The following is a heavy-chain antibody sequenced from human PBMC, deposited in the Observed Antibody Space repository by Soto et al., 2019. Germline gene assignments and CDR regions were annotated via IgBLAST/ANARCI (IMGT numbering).Heavy chain of an antibody. CDR1: GFAFAEYW. D-gene: IGHD3-16*01. Sequence: GGSLRLSCAASGFAFAEYWMTWVHQAPGKGLEWVANTRHDGGERYYLDSVAGRFTISRDNAKNALYLQMNNLRAEDTAVYYCARDRFRFGESVAFDIWGQGTMVTVSS. J-gene: IGHJ3*02. CDR2: TRHDGGER. V-gene: IGHV3-7*01. CDR3: ARDRFRFGESVAFDI.